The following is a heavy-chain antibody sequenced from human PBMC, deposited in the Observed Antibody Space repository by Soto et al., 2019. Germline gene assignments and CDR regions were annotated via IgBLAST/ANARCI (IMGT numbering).Heavy chain of an antibody. Sequence: AXVKVSCKASGYTFTGYYMHWVRQAPGQCLEWMGWINPNSGGTNYAQKFQGWVTMTRDTSISTAYMELSRLRSDDTAVYYCARDLPKYCSGGSCYGMDVWGQGTTVTVSS. V-gene: IGHV1-2*04. CDR3: ARDLPKYCSGGSCYGMDV. D-gene: IGHD2-15*01. CDR2: INPNSGGT. J-gene: IGHJ6*02. CDR1: GYTFTGYY.